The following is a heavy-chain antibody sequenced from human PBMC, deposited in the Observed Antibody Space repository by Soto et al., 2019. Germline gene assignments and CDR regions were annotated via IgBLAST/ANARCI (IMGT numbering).Heavy chain of an antibody. J-gene: IGHJ6*03. D-gene: IGHD3-10*01. CDR2: ISSSSSTI. CDR1: GFTFSSYS. CDR3: ARDGYYGSGSYPYYYYYYMDV. Sequence: PGGSLRLSCAASGFTFSSYSMNWVRQAPGKGLEWVSYISSSSSTIYYADSVKGRFTISRDNAKNSLYLQMNSLRAEDTAVYYCARDGYYGSGSYPYYYYYYMDVWGKGTTVTVSS. V-gene: IGHV3-48*01.